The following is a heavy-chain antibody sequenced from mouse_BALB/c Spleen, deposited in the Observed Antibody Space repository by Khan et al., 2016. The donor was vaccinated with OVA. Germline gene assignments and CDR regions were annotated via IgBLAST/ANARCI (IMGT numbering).Heavy chain of an antibody. CDR1: GYSITSGYA. CDR2: ISYSGVT. V-gene: IGHV3-2*02. D-gene: IGHD1-1*01. Sequence: EVQLQESGPGLVKPSQSLSLTCTVTGYSITSGYAWNWIRQFPGNKLEWMGYISYSGVTSYTPSLKSRISITRNTSKNQFFLQLNSVTTEDTATYYCARGNYYGYSFAYWAKAPLSQSPQ. J-gene: IGHJ2*01. CDR3: ARGNYYGYSFAY.